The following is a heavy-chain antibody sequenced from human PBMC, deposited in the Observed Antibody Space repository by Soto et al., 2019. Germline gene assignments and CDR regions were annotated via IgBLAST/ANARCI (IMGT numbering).Heavy chain of an antibody. CDR2: INSRSVYI. D-gene: IGHD1-1*01. V-gene: IGHV3-21*02. CDR3: ARGDMLGTAAYGMEV. CDR1: GFPFSIYS. J-gene: IGHJ6*02. Sequence: DVQLVESGGGLVKPGESLTLSCAASGFPFSIYSMDWVRQAPGKGLEWVSSINSRSVYIYYADSVRGRFTISRDNAKKSLYLQMSSLGTEDTGVYFCARGDMLGTAAYGMEVWGQGTTVTVSS.